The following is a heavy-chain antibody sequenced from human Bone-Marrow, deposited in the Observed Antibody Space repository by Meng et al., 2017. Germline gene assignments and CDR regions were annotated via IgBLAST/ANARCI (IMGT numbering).Heavy chain of an antibody. V-gene: IGHV3-73*01. CDR1: GVSFSDSD. J-gene: IGHJ6*02. CDR2: IGTKPKSYAA. Sequence: GESLKISCAVSGVSFSDSDIHWVRQASGKGLEWVGRIGTKPKSYAAAYAASVRGRFTISRDDSKNTAYLQMNSLKTEDTAVYYCAKMRITMVRGVVLYYYGMDVWGQGTTVTVSS. D-gene: IGHD3-10*01. CDR3: AKMRITMVRGVVLYYYGMDV.